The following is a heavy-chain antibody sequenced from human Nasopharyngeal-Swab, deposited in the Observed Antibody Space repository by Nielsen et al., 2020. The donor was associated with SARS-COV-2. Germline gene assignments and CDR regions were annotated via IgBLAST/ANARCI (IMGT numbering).Heavy chain of an antibody. CDR1: GYTFTSYA. Sequence: ASVKVSCKASGYTFTSYAMHWVRQAPGQRLEWMGWINAGNGNTKYSQKFQGRVTITRDTSASTAYMELSSLRSEDTAVYYCAREPDVGGADAFDIWGQGTMVTVSS. CDR2: INAGNGNT. J-gene: IGHJ3*02. CDR3: AREPDVGGADAFDI. V-gene: IGHV1-3*01. D-gene: IGHD3-10*01.